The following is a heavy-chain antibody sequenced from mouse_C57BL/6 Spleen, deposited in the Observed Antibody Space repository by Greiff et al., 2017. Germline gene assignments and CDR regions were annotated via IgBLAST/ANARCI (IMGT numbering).Heavy chain of an antibody. CDR3: TRVVITTVVAPFAY. D-gene: IGHD1-1*01. CDR2: ISSGGDYI. J-gene: IGHJ3*01. Sequence: EVMLVESGAGLVKPGGSLKLSCAASGFTFSSYAMSWVRQTPEKRLEWVAYISSGGDYIYYADTVKGRFTISRDNARNTLYLQMSSLKSEDTAMYYCTRVVITTVVAPFAYWGQGTLVTVSA. V-gene: IGHV5-9-1*02. CDR1: GFTFSSYA.